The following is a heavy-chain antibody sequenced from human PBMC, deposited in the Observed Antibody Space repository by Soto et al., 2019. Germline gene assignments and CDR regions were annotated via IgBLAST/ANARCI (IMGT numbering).Heavy chain of an antibody. CDR2: VDHTWAT. Sequence: QVQLQESGPGLVEPSQTLSLVCSVSGDPLSYGGYYWSWVRQSPGKALEGIGFVDHTWATCYHPSLESRDTMSVDMSKNEFSLKLTSVTAADTATYYCAREGHSRWEWLDPWGQGILVTVAS. CDR3: AREGHSRWEWLDP. J-gene: IGHJ5*02. CDR1: GDPLSYGGYY. D-gene: IGHD1-26*01. V-gene: IGHV4-31*03.